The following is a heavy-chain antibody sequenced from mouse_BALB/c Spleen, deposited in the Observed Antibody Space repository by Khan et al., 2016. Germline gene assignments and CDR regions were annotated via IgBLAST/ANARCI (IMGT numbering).Heavy chain of an antibody. J-gene: IGHJ4*01. CDR3: ARHGNYAMDY. Sequence: EVELVVSGGGLVQPGESLKLSCESTEYEFPSHDMSWVRKTPEKRLVLVAAINSDGGSTYYPATMERRFIISRDNTKKPLYLQMSSLRSEDTALYDSARHGNYAMDYWGQGTSVTVSS. CDR2: INSDGGST. CDR1: EYEFPSHD. V-gene: IGHV5-2*01. D-gene: IGHD1-1*02.